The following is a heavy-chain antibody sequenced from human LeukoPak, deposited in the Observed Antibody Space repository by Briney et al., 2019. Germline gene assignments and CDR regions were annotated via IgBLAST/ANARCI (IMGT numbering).Heavy chain of an antibody. CDR2: IYYSGST. D-gene: IGHD3-10*01. Sequence: SETLSLTCAVYGGSFSGYYWSWVRQPPGKGLEWIGYIYYSGSTNYNPSLKSRVTISVDTSKNQFSLKLSSVTAADTAVYYCARDRGGWSDAFDIWGQGTMVTVSS. V-gene: IGHV4-59*01. CDR3: ARDRGGWSDAFDI. J-gene: IGHJ3*02. CDR1: GGSFSGYY.